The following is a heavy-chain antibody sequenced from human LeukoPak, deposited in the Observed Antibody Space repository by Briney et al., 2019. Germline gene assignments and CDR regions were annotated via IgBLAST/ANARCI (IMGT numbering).Heavy chain of an antibody. J-gene: IGHJ3*02. CDR2: IIPIFGTA. D-gene: IGHD3-22*01. CDR3: ASVRTYYYDSSGYYTDAFDI. Sequence: GSSVKVSCKASGGTFSSYAISWVRQAPGQGLEWMGGIIPIFGTANYAQKFQGRVTITADKSTSTAYMELSSLRSEDTAVYYCASVRTYYYDSSGYYTDAFDIWGQGTMVTVSS. V-gene: IGHV1-69*06. CDR1: GGTFSSYA.